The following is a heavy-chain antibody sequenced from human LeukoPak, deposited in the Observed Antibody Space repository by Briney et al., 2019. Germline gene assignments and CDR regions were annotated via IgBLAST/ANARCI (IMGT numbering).Heavy chain of an antibody. J-gene: IGHJ4*02. V-gene: IGHV4-39*01. CDR2: LYYSEST. CDR3: ARRRIGYGEYYFDY. Sequence: PSETLSLTCIASGGSISSSSYYWGWIRQPPAKGLEWFGSLYYSESTYYNPSLKSRVTISVDTSKNQFSLKLSSVTAADTAVYYCARRRIGYGEYYFDYWGQGTLVTVSS. CDR1: GGSISSSSYY. D-gene: IGHD4/OR15-4a*01.